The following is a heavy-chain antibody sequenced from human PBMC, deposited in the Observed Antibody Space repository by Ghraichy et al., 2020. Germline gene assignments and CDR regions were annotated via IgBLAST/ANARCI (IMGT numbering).Heavy chain of an antibody. CDR3: AKDTYSSGWYQYYYYYGMDV. D-gene: IGHD6-19*01. V-gene: IGHV3-23*01. Sequence: GGSLRLSCAASGFTFSSYAMSWVRQAPGKGLEWVSAISGSGGSTYYADSVKGRFTISRDNSKNTLYLQMNSLRAEDTAVYYCAKDTYSSGWYQYYYYYGMDVWGQGTTVTVSS. J-gene: IGHJ6*02. CDR2: ISGSGGST. CDR1: GFTFSSYA.